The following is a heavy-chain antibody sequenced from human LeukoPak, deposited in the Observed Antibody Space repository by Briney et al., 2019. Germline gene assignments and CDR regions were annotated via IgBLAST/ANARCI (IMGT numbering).Heavy chain of an antibody. V-gene: IGHV3-74*01. J-gene: IGHJ3*02. CDR1: GFTFSSYW. Sequence: PGGSLRLSCAASGFTFSSYWMHWVRQAPGKGLVWVSRINSDGSSTTYADSVKGRFTISRDNAKNSLYLQMNSLRDEDTAVYYCAVYILTGYYLPNDAFDIWGQGTMVTVSS. CDR3: AVYILTGYYLPNDAFDI. D-gene: IGHD3-9*01. CDR2: INSDGSST.